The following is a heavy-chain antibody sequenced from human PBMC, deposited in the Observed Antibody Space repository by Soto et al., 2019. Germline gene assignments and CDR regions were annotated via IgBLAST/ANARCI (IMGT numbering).Heavy chain of an antibody. Sequence: DVQLLESGGGWVQPGGSLRLSCAASGFTFSNYGMTWVRQAPGKGLEWVSGISGRGDKTNYADSVKGRFTISRDNSKNTLYVQMNSLRADDTAVYYCAKDQKAMVRGVPSYFSMDVWGQGTTVTVSS. CDR1: GFTFSNYG. V-gene: IGHV3-23*01. CDR2: ISGRGDKT. CDR3: AKDQKAMVRGVPSYFSMDV. D-gene: IGHD3-10*01. J-gene: IGHJ6*02.